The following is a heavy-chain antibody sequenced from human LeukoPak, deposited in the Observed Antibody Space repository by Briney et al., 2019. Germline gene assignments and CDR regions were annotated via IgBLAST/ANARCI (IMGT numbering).Heavy chain of an antibody. Sequence: GGPLRLSCAASGFTFSSYGMHWVRQAPGKGLEWVAVISYDGSNKYYADSVKGRFTISRDNSKNTLYLQMNSLRAEDTAVYYCAKIFQPYGMDVWGQGTTVTVSS. V-gene: IGHV3-30*18. J-gene: IGHJ6*02. CDR2: ISYDGSNK. CDR3: AKIFQPYGMDV. D-gene: IGHD2-21*01. CDR1: GFTFSSYG.